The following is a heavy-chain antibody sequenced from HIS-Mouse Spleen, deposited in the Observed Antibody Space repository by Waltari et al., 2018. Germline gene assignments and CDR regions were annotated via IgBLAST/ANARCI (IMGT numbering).Heavy chain of an antibody. CDR1: GDSVSSNRAA. CDR3: ARAPPRNWGSGYGMDV. J-gene: IGHJ6*02. V-gene: IGHV6-1*01. CDR2: TYYRSKWYN. Sequence: QVQLQQSGPGLVKPSQTLSLTCAISGDSVSSNRAAWNWIRQSPSRGLEWLGRTYYRSKWYNDYAVSVKSRITINPDTAKNQFSLQLNSVTPEDTAVYYCARAPPRNWGSGYGMDVWGQGTTVTVSS. D-gene: IGHD7-27*01.